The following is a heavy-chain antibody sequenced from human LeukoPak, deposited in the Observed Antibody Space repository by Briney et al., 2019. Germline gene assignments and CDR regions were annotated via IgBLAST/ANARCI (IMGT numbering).Heavy chain of an antibody. CDR3: AKDSRPHCGGDCYSGSDY. CDR2: ISGSGGST. Sequence: GGSLRLSCAASGFTFSSYAMSWVRQAPGKGLEWVSAISGSGGSTYYADSVKGRFTISRDNSKNTLYLQMNSLRAEDTAVYYCAKDSRPHCGGDCYSGSDYWGQGTLVTVSS. D-gene: IGHD2-21*01. CDR1: GFTFSSYA. V-gene: IGHV3-23*01. J-gene: IGHJ4*02.